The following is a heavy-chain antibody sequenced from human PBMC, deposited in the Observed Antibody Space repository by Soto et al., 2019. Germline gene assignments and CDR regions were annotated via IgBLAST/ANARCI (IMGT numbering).Heavy chain of an antibody. V-gene: IGHV4-4*02. CDR1: GDSISSSNW. D-gene: IGHD2-2*01. CDR2: IYHSGST. J-gene: IGHJ6*02. CDR3: AKKVPAAIRVYYFYGLDV. Sequence: LSLTCDVSGDSISSSNWWSWVRQPPGKGLGWIGEIYHSGSTHYNPSLKSRVTISVDKSKNHFSLKLTSVTAADTAVYYCAKKVPAAIRVYYFYGLDVWGQGTTVTVSS.